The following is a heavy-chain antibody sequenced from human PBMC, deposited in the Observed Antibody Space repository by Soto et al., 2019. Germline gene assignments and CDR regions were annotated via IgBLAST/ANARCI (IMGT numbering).Heavy chain of an antibody. D-gene: IGHD3-22*01. CDR3: AREAGHYYDSSGYYFDY. J-gene: IGHJ4*02. Sequence: LGGSLRLSCAASGFTFSSYAMHWVRQAPGKGLEWVAVISYDGSNKYYADSVKGRFTISRDNSKNTLYLQMNSLRAEDTAVYYCAREAGHYYDSSGYYFDYWGQGTLVTV. V-gene: IGHV3-30-3*01. CDR1: GFTFSSYA. CDR2: ISYDGSNK.